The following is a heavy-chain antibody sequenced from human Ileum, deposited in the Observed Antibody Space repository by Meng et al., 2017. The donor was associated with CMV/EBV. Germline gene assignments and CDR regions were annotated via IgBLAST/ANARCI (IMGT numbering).Heavy chain of an antibody. CDR3: AGLRSSWNVQY. CDR1: GDSVRHSNYY. CDR2: KHYSGST. V-gene: IGHV4-61*01. Sequence: TCTVSGDSVRHSNYYWSWIRQPPGKGLEWIGYKHYSGSTNYNPSLKSRLTLSLDTSNNQFSLILTSVTAADTAIYYCAGLRSSWNVQYWGQGTLVTVSS. D-gene: IGHD1-1*01. J-gene: IGHJ4*02.